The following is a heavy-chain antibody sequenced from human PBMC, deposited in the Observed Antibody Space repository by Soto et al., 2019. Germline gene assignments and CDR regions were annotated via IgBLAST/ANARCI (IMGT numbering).Heavy chain of an antibody. CDR3: VRGSHFLSTGSYFDN. V-gene: IGHV1-69*01. CDR1: GGVFSNYA. J-gene: IGHJ5*02. D-gene: IGHD2-8*02. CDR2: IVPVFATP. Sequence: QVQLVQSGAEVKKPGSSVKVSCKASGGVFSNYALTWVRQAPGQGLEWLGGIVPVFATPHYAPKFQGRLTVTADESTRAAYIELSSLTSEDTAMYYCVRGSHFLSTGSYFDNWGQGTLITGSS.